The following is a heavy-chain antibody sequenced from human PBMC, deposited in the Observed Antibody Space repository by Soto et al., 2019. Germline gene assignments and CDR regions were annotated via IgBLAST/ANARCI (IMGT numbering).Heavy chain of an antibody. J-gene: IGHJ6*02. V-gene: IGHV5-51*01. Sequence: TGESLKISCKGSGYSFTSYWIGWVRQMPGKGLEWMGIIYPGDSDTRYSPSFQGQVTISADKSISTAYLQWSSLKASDTAMYYCARSDLCSSTSCYEYYYYGMDVWGQGTTVTVSS. CDR1: GYSFTSYW. D-gene: IGHD2-2*01. CDR2: IYPGDSDT. CDR3: ARSDLCSSTSCYEYYYYGMDV.